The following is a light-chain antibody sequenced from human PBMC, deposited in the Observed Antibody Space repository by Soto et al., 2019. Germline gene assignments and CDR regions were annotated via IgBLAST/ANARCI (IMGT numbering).Light chain of an antibody. Sequence: QSALTQPASVSGFPGQSITISCTGTSSDVGNYIFVSWYRQHPGKAPKLMIYDINNRPSGVSNRFSGSKSGNTASLTISGLQAEDEADYYCVSYTTSASYVFGTGTKVTAL. CDR1: SSDVGNYIF. V-gene: IGLV2-14*01. CDR3: VSYTTSASYV. CDR2: DIN. J-gene: IGLJ1*01.